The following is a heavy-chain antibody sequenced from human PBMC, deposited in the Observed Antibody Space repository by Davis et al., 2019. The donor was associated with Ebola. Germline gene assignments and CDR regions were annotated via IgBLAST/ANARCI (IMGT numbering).Heavy chain of an antibody. J-gene: IGHJ6*02. CDR3: ARVDQQLGDHYGMDV. CDR1: GGSISSGDYY. D-gene: IGHD6-6*01. Sequence: PSETLSLTCTVSGGSISSGDYYWSWIRQPPGKGLEWIGYIYYSGSTYYNPSLKSRVTISVDTSKNQFSLKLSSVTAADTAVYYCARVDQQLGDHYGMDVWGQGTTVTVSS. V-gene: IGHV4-30-4*01. CDR2: IYYSGST.